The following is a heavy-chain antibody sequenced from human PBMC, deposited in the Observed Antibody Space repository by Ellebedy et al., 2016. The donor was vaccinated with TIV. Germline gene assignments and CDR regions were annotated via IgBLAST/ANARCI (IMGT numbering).Heavy chain of an antibody. V-gene: IGHV6-1*01. D-gene: IGHD3-10*01. Sequence: SQTLSLTCVISGDSVSPDIGWPWIRQSPSRGLECLGRTYYRSKWNNDYAVSLKSRITINPDTSKNLFSLQLNSVTPEDTAVYYCARGWFGSGMGVWGQGTTVTVSS. CDR3: ARGWFGSGMGV. CDR2: TYYRSKWNN. J-gene: IGHJ6*02. CDR1: GDSVSPDIG.